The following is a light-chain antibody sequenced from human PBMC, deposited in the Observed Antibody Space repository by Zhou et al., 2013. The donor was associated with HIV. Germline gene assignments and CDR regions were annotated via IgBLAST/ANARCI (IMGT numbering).Light chain of an antibody. Sequence: DIQMTQSPSSVSASVGDRVTITCRASQDISGWLAWYQQNPGKAPRLLIYDASGLQSGVPSRFSGSGSGTDYTLTISSLQPEDFATYYCQQAHSFPYTFGQGTQGGDQT. V-gene: IGKV1-12*01. CDR3: QQAHSFPYT. J-gene: IGKJ2*01. CDR1: QDISGW. CDR2: DAS.